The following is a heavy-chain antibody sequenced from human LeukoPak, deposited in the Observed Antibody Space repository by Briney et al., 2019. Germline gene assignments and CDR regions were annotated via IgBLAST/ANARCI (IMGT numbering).Heavy chain of an antibody. V-gene: IGHV4-34*01. CDR2: GDDSGGT. Sequence: PSETLSLTCAVYGGSLNGHYWSWIRQPPGRGLEWIGEGDDSGGTKFNPSLKSRITISADTSKNQFSLKLNSVTAADTAVYYCAKNGQTGFSFDPWGQGTLVTVSS. D-gene: IGHD2-8*01. J-gene: IGHJ5*02. CDR1: GGSLNGHY. CDR3: AKNGQTGFSFDP.